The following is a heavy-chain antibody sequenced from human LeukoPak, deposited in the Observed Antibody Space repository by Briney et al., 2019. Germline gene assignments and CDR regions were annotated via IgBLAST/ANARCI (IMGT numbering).Heavy chain of an antibody. CDR3: ACVVRGAFDI. Sequence: ASVKVSCKASGFTFTSCYMHWVRQAPGQGLEWMGIINPSGGSTSYPQKFQGRVTMTRDTSTSTVYMELSSLRSEDTAVYYCACVVRGAFDIWGQGTLVTVSS. CDR2: INPSGGST. CDR1: GFTFTSCY. D-gene: IGHD2-21*01. V-gene: IGHV1-46*03. J-gene: IGHJ3*02.